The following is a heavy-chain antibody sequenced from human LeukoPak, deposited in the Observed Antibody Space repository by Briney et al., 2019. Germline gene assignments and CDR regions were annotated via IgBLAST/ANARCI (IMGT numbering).Heavy chain of an antibody. CDR3: ARTLADYGGNSYYSDN. Sequence: ASVKVSCKASGYTFTSYYMHWVRQAPGQGLDSMGWISPYNGKTNYAQSLQGRVTMSTDTSTSTAYMDLWSLRSDDTAVYYCARTLADYGGNSYYSDNWGQGTLVTVSS. CDR2: ISPYNGKT. CDR1: GYTFTSYY. V-gene: IGHV1-18*04. J-gene: IGHJ4*02. D-gene: IGHD4-23*01.